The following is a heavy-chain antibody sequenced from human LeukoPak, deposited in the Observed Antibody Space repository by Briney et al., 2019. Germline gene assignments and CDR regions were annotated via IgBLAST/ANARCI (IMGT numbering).Heavy chain of an antibody. V-gene: IGHV3-66*01. CDR1: GFTVSSNY. Sequence: GGSLRLSCAASGFTVSSNYMSWVRQAPGKGLEWVSVIYSGGSTYYADSVKGRFTISRDNSKNTLYLQMNSLRAEDTAVYYCARVEWKGNWFDPWGQGTLVTVSS. D-gene: IGHD1-1*01. CDR2: IYSGGST. J-gene: IGHJ5*02. CDR3: ARVEWKGNWFDP.